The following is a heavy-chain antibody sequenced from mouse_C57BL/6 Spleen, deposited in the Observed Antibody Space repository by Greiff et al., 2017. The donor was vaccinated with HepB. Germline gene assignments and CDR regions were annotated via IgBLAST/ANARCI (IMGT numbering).Heavy chain of an antibody. CDR3: AVSASLYAMDY. Sequence: VQLQQSGAELVRPGASVTLSCKASGYTFTDYEMHWVKQTPVHGLEWIGAIDPETGGTAYNQKFKGKAILTADKSSSPAYMELLSLPSEDSAVYYCAVSASLYAMDYWGQGTSVTVSS. CDR2: IDPETGGT. V-gene: IGHV1-15*01. J-gene: IGHJ4*01. CDR1: GYTFTDYE. D-gene: IGHD6-1*01.